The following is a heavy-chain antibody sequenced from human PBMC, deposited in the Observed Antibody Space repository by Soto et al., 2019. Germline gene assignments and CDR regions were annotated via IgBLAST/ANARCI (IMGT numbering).Heavy chain of an antibody. Sequence: VKVSCKASGYTFTGHYLHWVRQAPGQGLEWVGCINPNSGSTNYAQTFQGRVTMTRDTSINTAYMDLSRLRSDDTAVYYCATAGNWNGLTWGQGTLVTVSS. J-gene: IGHJ5*02. V-gene: IGHV1-2*02. CDR2: INPNSGST. CDR3: ATAGNWNGLT. D-gene: IGHD1-1*01. CDR1: GYTFTGHY.